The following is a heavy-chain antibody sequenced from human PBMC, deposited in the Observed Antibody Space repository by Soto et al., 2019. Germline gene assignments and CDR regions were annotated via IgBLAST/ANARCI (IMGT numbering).Heavy chain of an antibody. CDR3: AKDYSNYDAFDI. J-gene: IGHJ3*02. V-gene: IGHV3-30*18. CDR1: GFTFSSYG. Sequence: GGSLRLSCAASGFTFSSYGMHWVRQAPGKGLEWVAVISYDGSNKYYADSVKGRFTISRDNSKNTLYLQMNSLRAEDTAVYYCAKDYSNYDAFDIWGQGTMVTVSS. CDR2: ISYDGSNK. D-gene: IGHD4-4*01.